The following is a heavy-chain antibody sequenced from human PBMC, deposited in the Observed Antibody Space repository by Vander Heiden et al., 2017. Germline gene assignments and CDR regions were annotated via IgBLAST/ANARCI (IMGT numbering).Heavy chain of an antibody. V-gene: IGHV4-59*11. Sequence: QMQLQESGPGLVRPSETLSLTCTVSGGSISSHFWSWVRQSPGKGLEWIGYMYYTGTTKYSPSLKSRVTISVDTSKNQFSLRLISVTAADTAVYYCARERGYCTGTNCSTFHHFHS. CDR3: ARERGYCTGTNCSTFHHFHS. D-gene: IGHD2-2*02. J-gene: IGHJ5*01. CDR1: GGSISSHF. CDR2: MYYTGTT.